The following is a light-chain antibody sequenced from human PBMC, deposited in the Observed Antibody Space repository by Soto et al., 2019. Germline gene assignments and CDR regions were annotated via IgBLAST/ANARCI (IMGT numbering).Light chain of an antibody. CDR1: ESIRSS. V-gene: IGKV3-15*01. CDR3: QQYYNWRYT. CDR2: GSS. Sequence: EIVMTQSPATLSVSPGERATLSCRASESIRSSLAGYQLRPGQAPRLLIYGSSTTATGIPARFSGSGSGTEFTLIISSLQSEDFAVYYCQQYYNWRYTFGQGTKLEIK. J-gene: IGKJ2*01.